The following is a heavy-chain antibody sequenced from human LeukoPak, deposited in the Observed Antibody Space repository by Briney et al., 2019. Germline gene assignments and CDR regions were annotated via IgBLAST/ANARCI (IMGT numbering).Heavy chain of an antibody. V-gene: IGHV3-73*01. CDR2: IRSKANSYAT. Sequence: PGGSLRLSCAASTFTVRGNYITWVRQAPGKALEWVGRIRSKANSYATAYAASVKGRFTISRDDSKNTAYLQMNSLKTEDTAVYYCTRYSNWNYGYWYFDLWGRGTLVTVSS. D-gene: IGHD1-7*01. CDR3: TRYSNWNYGYWYFDL. CDR1: TFTVRGNY. J-gene: IGHJ2*01.